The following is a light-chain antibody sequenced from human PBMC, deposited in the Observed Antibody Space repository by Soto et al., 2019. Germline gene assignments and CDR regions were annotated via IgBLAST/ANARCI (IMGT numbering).Light chain of an antibody. CDR1: QSIGGF. Sequence: DNQMTQSPSSLSVSVGDRVTITCRASQSIGGFLNWYQQKLGKAPKLLIYAASTLQSGVPSRFSGSGAGTDFTLTINRLQPEDFPTYNCQLSYNTPLAYGGGTRVDIK. J-gene: IGKJ4*01. CDR2: AAS. CDR3: QLSYNTPLA. V-gene: IGKV1-39*01.